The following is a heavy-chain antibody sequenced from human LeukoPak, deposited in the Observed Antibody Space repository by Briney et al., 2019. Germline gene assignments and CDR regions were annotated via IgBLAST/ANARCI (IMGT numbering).Heavy chain of an antibody. V-gene: IGHV3-30*18. CDR1: GFTFTTFG. CDR2: ISPDGNLE. D-gene: IGHD1/OR15-1a*01. Sequence: GGSLRLSCAASGFTFTTFGIHWVRQAPGKGLEWVAAISPDGNLEYYTDSVQGRFTVSRDNSKNMIYLQMNSLRGEDLALYYCAKINNNDDYWGHGTLVTVSS. CDR3: AKINNNDDY. J-gene: IGHJ4*01.